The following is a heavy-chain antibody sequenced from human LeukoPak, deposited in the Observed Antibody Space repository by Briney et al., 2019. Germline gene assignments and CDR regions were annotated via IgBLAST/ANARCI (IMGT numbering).Heavy chain of an antibody. CDR3: ARGPLSRTAYYGMDV. Sequence: PEASVKVSCKASGGTFSSYAISWVRQAPGQGLEWMGGIIPIFGTANYAQKFQSRVTITADESTSTAYMELSSLRSEDTAVYYCARGPLSRTAYYGMDVWGQGTTVTVSS. CDR1: GGTFSSYA. J-gene: IGHJ6*02. CDR2: IIPIFGTA. V-gene: IGHV1-69*13.